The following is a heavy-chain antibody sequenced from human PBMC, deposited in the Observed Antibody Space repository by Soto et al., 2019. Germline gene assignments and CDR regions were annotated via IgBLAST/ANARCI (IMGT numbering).Heavy chain of an antibody. V-gene: IGHV3-30*18. Sequence: GGSLRLSCAASGFTFRTFWMHWVRQAPGKGLEWVAIISYDGTNKYYADSVKGRFTISRDNSKNTLYLQMNSLRVEDTALYYCAKDRGRYCSGGTCYLFDSWGQGALVTVSS. CDR3: AKDRGRYCSGGTCYLFDS. J-gene: IGHJ4*02. D-gene: IGHD2-15*01. CDR1: GFTFRTFW. CDR2: ISYDGTNK.